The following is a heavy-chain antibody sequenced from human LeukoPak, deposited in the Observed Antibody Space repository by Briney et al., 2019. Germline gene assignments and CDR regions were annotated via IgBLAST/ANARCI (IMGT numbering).Heavy chain of an antibody. CDR1: GYTFTGYY. V-gene: IGHV1-2*02. Sequence: ASVKVSCKASGYTFTGYYMHWVRQAPGQGLEWMGWINPNSGGTNYAQKFQGRVTMTGDTSISTAYMELSRLRSDDTAVYYCARLDIAVVPAYRGYFDYWGQGTLVTVSS. CDR3: ARLDIAVVPAYRGYFDY. J-gene: IGHJ4*02. D-gene: IGHD2-2*03. CDR2: INPNSGGT.